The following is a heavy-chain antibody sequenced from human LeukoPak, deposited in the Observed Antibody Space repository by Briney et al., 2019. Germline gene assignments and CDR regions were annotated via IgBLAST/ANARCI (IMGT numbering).Heavy chain of an antibody. V-gene: IGHV4-34*01. CDR3: VSNVGYYYYGMDV. D-gene: IGHD3-10*01. Sequence: SETLSLTCAVYGGSFSGYYWSWIRQPPGKGLEWIGEINHSGSTNYNPSLKSRVTISVDTSKNQFSLKLSSVTAADTAVYYCVSNVGYYYYGMDVWGKGTTVTVSS. J-gene: IGHJ6*04. CDR1: GGSFSGYY. CDR2: INHSGST.